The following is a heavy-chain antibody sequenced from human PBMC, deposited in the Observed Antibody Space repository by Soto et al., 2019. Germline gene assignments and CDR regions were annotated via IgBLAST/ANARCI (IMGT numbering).Heavy chain of an antibody. V-gene: IGHV1-69*12. CDR3: ARSGPHGIASYFYALDV. D-gene: IGHD5-12*01. CDR2: IIPIFGRA. J-gene: IGHJ6*02. Sequence: QVQLVQSGAEVKKPGSSVKVSCKASGGTFSNYAVTWVRQAPGQGLEWMGGIIPIFGRANYAQKFQDRVTITADESTSTVYMDLNSLRSEDTVVYYCARSGPHGIASYFYALDVWGQGTTVIVSS. CDR1: GGTFSNYA.